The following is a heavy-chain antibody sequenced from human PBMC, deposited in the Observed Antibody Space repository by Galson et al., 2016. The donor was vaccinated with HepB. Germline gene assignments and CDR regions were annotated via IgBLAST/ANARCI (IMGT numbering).Heavy chain of an antibody. CDR2: ILYDGSKK. CDR1: GFTFSRYW. J-gene: IGHJ5*02. Sequence: SLRLSCAASGFTFSRYWMHWVRQAPGKGLVWVAVILYDGSKKYYADSVKGRFTISRDNSKNTLYLQMNSLRAEDSAVYYCARDSFTIFGVNANWFNPWGQGTLVTVSS. D-gene: IGHD3-3*01. CDR3: ARDSFTIFGVNANWFNP. V-gene: IGHV3-33*01.